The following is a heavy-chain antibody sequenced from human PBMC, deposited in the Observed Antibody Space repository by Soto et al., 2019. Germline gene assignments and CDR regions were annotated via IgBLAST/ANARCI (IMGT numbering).Heavy chain of an antibody. J-gene: IGHJ4*02. Sequence: ASETLSLTCTVSGGSVSSGSYYWSWIRQPPGKGLEWIGYIYYSGSTNYNPSLKSRVTISVDTSKNQFSLKLSSVTAADTAVYYCARDYGSGSYSIHYWGQGTLVTVSS. CDR3: ARDYGSGSYSIHY. CDR2: IYYSGST. CDR1: GGSVSSGSYY. D-gene: IGHD3-10*01. V-gene: IGHV4-61*01.